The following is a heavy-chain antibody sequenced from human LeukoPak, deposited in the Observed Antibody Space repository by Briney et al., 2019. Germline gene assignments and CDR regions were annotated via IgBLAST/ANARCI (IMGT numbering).Heavy chain of an antibody. CDR2: ISYDGSNK. CDR1: GFTFSNSA. Sequence: QPGGSLRLSCAASGFTFSNSAMSWVRQAPGKGLEWVAVISYDGSNKYYADSVKGRFTISRDNSKNTLYLQMNSLRAEDTAVYYCARAPSNYYGSGTLHASTLDYWGQGTLVTVSS. J-gene: IGHJ4*02. V-gene: IGHV3-30*01. D-gene: IGHD3-10*01. CDR3: ARAPSNYYGSGTLHASTLDY.